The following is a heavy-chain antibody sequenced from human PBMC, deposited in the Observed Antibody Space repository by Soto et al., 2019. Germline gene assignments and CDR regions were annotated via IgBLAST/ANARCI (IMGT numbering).Heavy chain of an antibody. J-gene: IGHJ3*02. V-gene: IGHV3-66*01. CDR3: ARDRGYRYGLDAFAI. CDR2: IYGGGST. Sequence: GGSLRLSCVGSGFTVSDYYMTWVRQAPGKGLEWVSLIYGGGSTPYADSVKGRFIISRDNSKNTLHLQMNSLRAEDTAVYYCARDRGYRYGLDAFAISGQGTTVTVSS. CDR1: GFTVSDYY. D-gene: IGHD5-18*01.